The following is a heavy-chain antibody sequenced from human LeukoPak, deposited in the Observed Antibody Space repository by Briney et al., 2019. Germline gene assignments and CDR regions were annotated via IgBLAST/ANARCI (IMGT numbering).Heavy chain of an antibody. D-gene: IGHD2-2*01. J-gene: IGHJ5*02. CDR3: ARGEYQLLDWFDP. V-gene: IGHV4-39*07. Sequence: SETLSLTCTVSGGSISSSSYYWGWIRQPPGRGLEWIGSIYYSGSTYYNPSLKSRVTISVDTSKNQFSLKLSSVTAADTAVYYCARGEYQLLDWFDPWGQGTLVTVSS. CDR2: IYYSGST. CDR1: GGSISSSSYY.